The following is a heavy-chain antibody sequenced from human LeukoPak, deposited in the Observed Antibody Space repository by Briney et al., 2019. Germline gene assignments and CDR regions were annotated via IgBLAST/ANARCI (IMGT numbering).Heavy chain of an antibody. Sequence: SDTLSLTCTVSGGSISSYYWSWIRQPSGRGLEGIRYIYHSGSTKYNPSLKSRVTISVDTSKKQFSLKLSSVTAADTAVYYCARFNFLLYSSGHNWFDPWGQGILVTVSS. D-gene: IGHD6-25*01. CDR3: ARFNFLLYSSGHNWFDP. V-gene: IGHV4-59*07. CDR2: IYHSGST. J-gene: IGHJ5*02. CDR1: GGSISSYY.